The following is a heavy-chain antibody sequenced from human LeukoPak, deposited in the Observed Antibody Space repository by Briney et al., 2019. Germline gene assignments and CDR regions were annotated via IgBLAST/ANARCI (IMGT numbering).Heavy chain of an antibody. V-gene: IGHV4-34*01. J-gene: IGHJ4*02. CDR3: ASLGYCSGGSCYRDY. D-gene: IGHD2-15*01. Sequence: SGTLSLTCAVYGGSFSGYYWSWIRQPPGKGLEWIGKINHSGSTNYNPSLKSRVTMSVDTSKNQFSLKLSSVTAADTAVYYCASLGYCSGGSCYRDYWGQGTLVTVSS. CDR1: GGSFSGYY. CDR2: INHSGST.